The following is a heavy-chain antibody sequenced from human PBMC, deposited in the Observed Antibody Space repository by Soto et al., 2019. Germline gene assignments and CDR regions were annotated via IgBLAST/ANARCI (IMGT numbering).Heavy chain of an antibody. CDR1: GFSFSSYD. CDR2: MSYDGSKK. Sequence: QVQLVESGGGVVQPGRSLRLSCVGSGFSFSSYDMNWVRQAPGTGLEWVALMSYDGSKKYYGDSGRGRVTISRDNSKNTLYRQMDHLRPEDTAIYYCAKDLKPGSRWSLGGVEHCMDVWGRGTTVSVSS. J-gene: IGHJ6*03. CDR3: AKDLKPGSRWSLGGVEHCMDV. D-gene: IGHD3-16*01. V-gene: IGHV3-30*18.